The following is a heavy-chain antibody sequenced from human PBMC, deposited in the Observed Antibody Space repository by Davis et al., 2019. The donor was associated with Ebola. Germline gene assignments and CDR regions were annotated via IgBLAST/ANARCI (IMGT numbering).Heavy chain of an antibody. J-gene: IGHJ3*02. CDR2: IYYSGST. Sequence: MPSETLSLTCTVSGGSISSYYWSWIRQPPGKGLEWIGYIYYSGSTNYNPSLKSRVTISVDTSKNQFSLKLTSVTAADTAIYYCARSTSWNAVDIWGQGTMVTVSS. V-gene: IGHV4-59*08. D-gene: IGHD2-2*01. CDR3: ARSTSWNAVDI. CDR1: GGSISSYY.